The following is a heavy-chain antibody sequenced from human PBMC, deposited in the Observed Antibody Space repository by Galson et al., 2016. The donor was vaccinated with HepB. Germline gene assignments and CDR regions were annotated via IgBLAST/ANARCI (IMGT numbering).Heavy chain of an antibody. CDR1: GYTLTNYA. J-gene: IGHJ5*02. V-gene: IGHV1-18*01. CDR2: ISTYKGKR. CDR3: ARGWRRSGSYFKLDR. Sequence: SVKVSCKASGYTLTNYAIAWVRQAPGQGLEWVGWISTYKGKRDYAQKYQGRVTMTTDTSTNTAYMELRSLRSDDTALYYCARGWRRSGSYFKLDRWGQGTLVTVSS. D-gene: IGHD1-26*01.